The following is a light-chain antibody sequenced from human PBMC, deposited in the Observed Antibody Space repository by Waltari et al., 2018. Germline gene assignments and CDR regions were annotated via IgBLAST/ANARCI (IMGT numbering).Light chain of an antibody. Sequence: DVVMTQSPLSLPVTLGQPDSISCSSSQSLVYSYGNTYLNWFQQRPGQSPRRLIYKVSNRDAGVPDRFSGSGSGTDFTLKISRVEAEDVGVYYCMQHTLWPRTFGQGTKLEIK. CDR2: KVS. J-gene: IGKJ2*01. CDR1: QSLVYSYGNTY. CDR3: MQHTLWPRT. V-gene: IGKV2-30*01.